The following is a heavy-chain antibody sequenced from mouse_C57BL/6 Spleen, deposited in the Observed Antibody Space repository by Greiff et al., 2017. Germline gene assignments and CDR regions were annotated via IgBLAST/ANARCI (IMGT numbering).Heavy chain of an antibody. Sequence: EVKVVESGGDLVKPGGSLKLSCAASGFTFSSYGMSWVRQTPDKRLEWVATISSGGSYTYYPDSVKGRFSISRDNAKNTLYLQMSSLKSEDTAMYYCARQGSSYFDYWGQGTTRTVSS. V-gene: IGHV5-6*01. CDR3: ARQGSSYFDY. D-gene: IGHD1-1*01. J-gene: IGHJ2*01. CDR2: ISSGGSYT. CDR1: GFTFSSYG.